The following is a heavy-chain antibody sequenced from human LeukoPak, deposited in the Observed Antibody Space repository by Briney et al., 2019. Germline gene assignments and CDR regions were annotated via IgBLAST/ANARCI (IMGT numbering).Heavy chain of an antibody. J-gene: IGHJ5*02. Sequence: GGSLRLSCAASKFTFSSYSMNWVRQAPGKGLEWVSYISSSSSTIYYADSVKGRFTISRDNAKNSLYLRMNSLRSEDTAVYYCARLPGSRDGYRYPWGQGTLVTVSS. CDR2: ISSSSSTI. CDR3: ARLPGSRDGYRYP. CDR1: KFTFSSYS. V-gene: IGHV3-48*01. D-gene: IGHD5-24*01.